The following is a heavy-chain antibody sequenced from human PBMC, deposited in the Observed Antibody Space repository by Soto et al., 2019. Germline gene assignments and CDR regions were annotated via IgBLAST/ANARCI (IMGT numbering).Heavy chain of an antibody. CDR1: GFTFDDYA. D-gene: IGHD6-13*01. Sequence: GGSLRLSCAASGFTFDDYAMHWVRQAPGNGLEWVSGISWNSGSIGYADSVKGRFTISRDNAKNSLYLQMNSLRAEDTALYYCAKDIEAGGITYYYYGMDVWGQGTTVTVSS. J-gene: IGHJ6*02. V-gene: IGHV3-9*01. CDR3: AKDIEAGGITYYYYGMDV. CDR2: ISWNSGSI.